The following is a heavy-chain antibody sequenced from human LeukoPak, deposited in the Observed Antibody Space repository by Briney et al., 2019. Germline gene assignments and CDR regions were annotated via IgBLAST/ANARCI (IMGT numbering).Heavy chain of an antibody. Sequence: KAGGSLRLSCAASGFTFSSYAMSWVRQAPGKGLEWVSSISSSSSYIYYADSVKGRFTISRDNAKNSLYLQMNSLRAEDTAVYYCAREEGSSGYYGLGLPDHGGQGTLVTVSS. CDR3: AREEGSSGYYGLGLPDH. V-gene: IGHV3-21*01. CDR1: GFTFSSYA. CDR2: ISSSSSYI. J-gene: IGHJ5*02. D-gene: IGHD3-22*01.